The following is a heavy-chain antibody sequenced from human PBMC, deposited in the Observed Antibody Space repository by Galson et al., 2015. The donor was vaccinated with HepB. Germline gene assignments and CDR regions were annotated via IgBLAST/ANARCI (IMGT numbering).Heavy chain of an antibody. CDR2: IGPSDSYT. D-gene: IGHD2-2*01. V-gene: IGHV5-10-1*01. CDR1: GYSFTSYW. CDR3: ARSRSYCSSRSCAPFDP. J-gene: IGHJ5*02. Sequence: QSGAEVKKPGESLRISCKGSGYSFTSYWISWVRQMPGKGLEWMGRIGPSDSYTNYSPSFQGHVTISADKSISTAYLQWGSLKASDTAIYYCARSRSYCSSRSCAPFDPWGQGTLVTVSS.